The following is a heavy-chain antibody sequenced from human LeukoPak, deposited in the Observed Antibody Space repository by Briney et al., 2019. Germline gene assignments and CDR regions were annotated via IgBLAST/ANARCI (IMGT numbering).Heavy chain of an antibody. D-gene: IGHD5-18*01. V-gene: IGHV4-59*01. CDR2: IYYSGST. CDR1: GDSISSYY. Sequence: PSETLSLTCTVSGDSISSYYWSWIRQPPGKGLEWIGYIYYSGSTNYNPSLKSRVTISVDTSKNQFSLKLSSVTAADTAVYYCARDPAYTAATYWYFDLWGRGTLVTVSS. CDR3: ARDPAYTAATYWYFDL. J-gene: IGHJ2*01.